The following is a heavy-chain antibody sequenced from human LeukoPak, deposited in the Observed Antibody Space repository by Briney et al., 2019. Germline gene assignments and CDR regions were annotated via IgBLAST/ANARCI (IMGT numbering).Heavy chain of an antibody. CDR2: IYYSGST. V-gene: IGHV4-39*01. Sequence: SETLSLTCTVSGGSISTYFWGWIRQPPGKGLEWIGSIYYSGSTYYNPSLKSRVTISVDTSKNQFSLKLSSVTAADTAVYYCATPQSGYVPDRGQGTLVTVSS. CDR3: ATPQSGYVPD. J-gene: IGHJ4*02. D-gene: IGHD6-13*01. CDR1: GGSISTYF.